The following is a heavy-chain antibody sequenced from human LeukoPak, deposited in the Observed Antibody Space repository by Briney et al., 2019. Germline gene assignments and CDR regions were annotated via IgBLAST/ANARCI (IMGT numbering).Heavy chain of an antibody. D-gene: IGHD5-12*01. CDR1: GFTFSCCE. V-gene: IGHV3-48*03. CDR2: ISSSDGTI. Sequence: GGSLRLSCSASGFTFSCCEMNWVRQAPGKGLEWVSYISSSDGTIHYADSVKGRFTISRDNSNNSLYLQMDSLRAEDTAVYYCARERYSRYDDAFDIWGQGTMVTVSS. CDR3: ARERYSRYDDAFDI. J-gene: IGHJ3*02.